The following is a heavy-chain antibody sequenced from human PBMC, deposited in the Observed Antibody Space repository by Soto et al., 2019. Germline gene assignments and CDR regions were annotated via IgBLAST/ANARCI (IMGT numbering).Heavy chain of an antibody. J-gene: IGHJ4*02. D-gene: IGHD3-10*01. CDR3: ARGTALMVRGVTPPFDY. V-gene: IGHV4-4*02. CDR2: IYHSGST. Sequence: QVQLQESGPGLVKPSGTLSLTCAVSGGSISSSNWWSWVRQPPGKGLEWIGEIYHSGSTNYNPSLKSRVTRSVDKSNTQFSLTLSSVTAADTAVYYCARGTALMVRGVTPPFDYWGQGTLVTVSS. CDR1: GGSISSSNW.